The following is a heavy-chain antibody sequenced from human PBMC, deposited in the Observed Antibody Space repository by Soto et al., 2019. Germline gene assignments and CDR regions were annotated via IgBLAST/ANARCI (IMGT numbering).Heavy chain of an antibody. CDR3: AKGNTSLTYYYYGMDV. Sequence: VQLLESGGGLVQPGGSLRLSCAASGFTFSSYAMTWVRQAPGKGLQWVSSVTGSGGSTYYADSVKGRFTVSRDNSKTTLYLRMTSLRAEDTAVYYCAKGNTSLTYYYYGMDVWGQGTTVTVSS. CDR2: VTGSGGST. V-gene: IGHV3-23*01. CDR1: GFTFSSYA. J-gene: IGHJ6*02.